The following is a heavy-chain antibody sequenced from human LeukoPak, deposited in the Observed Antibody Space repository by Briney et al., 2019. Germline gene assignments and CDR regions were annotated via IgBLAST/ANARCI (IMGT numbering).Heavy chain of an antibody. V-gene: IGHV3-23*01. CDR3: AKRGRGVYDILTGYYLDY. CDR1: GFTFSSYA. J-gene: IGHJ4*02. Sequence: SGGSLRLSCAASGFTFSSYAMSWVRQAPGKGLEWVSAISGSGGSTYYADSVKGRFTISRDNSKNTLYLQMNSLRAEDTAVYYCAKRGRGVYDILTGYYLDYWGQGTLVTVSS. CDR2: ISGSGGST. D-gene: IGHD3-9*01.